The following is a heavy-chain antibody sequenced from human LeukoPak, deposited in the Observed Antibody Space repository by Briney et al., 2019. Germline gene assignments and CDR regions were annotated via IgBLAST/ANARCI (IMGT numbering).Heavy chain of an antibody. CDR1: GYSFTSYW. CDR2: IYPADSVS. D-gene: IGHD2-2*01. CDR3: TRSGSAATPLFDY. V-gene: IGHV5-51*01. Sequence: GESLKISCKGSGYSFTSYWIGWVRQMPGKGLEWMGIIYPADSVSRYSPSFQGQVTISADKSISTAYLQWSGLKASDTAMYYCTRSGSAATPLFDYWGQGTLVTVSS. J-gene: IGHJ4*02.